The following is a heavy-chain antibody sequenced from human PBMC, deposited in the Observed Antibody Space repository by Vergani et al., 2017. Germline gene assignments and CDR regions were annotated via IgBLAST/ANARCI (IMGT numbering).Heavy chain of an antibody. Sequence: QVQLQQWGAGLLKPSETLSLTCAVYGGSFSGYYWSWIRQPPGKGLDWIGEINHSGSTNYNPSLKSRVTISVDTSKNQFSLKLSSVTAADTAVYYCARFVTGTTHFDYWGQGTLVTVSS. J-gene: IGHJ4*02. CDR2: INHSGST. D-gene: IGHD1-20*01. CDR3: ARFVTGTTHFDY. V-gene: IGHV4-34*01. CDR1: GGSFSGYY.